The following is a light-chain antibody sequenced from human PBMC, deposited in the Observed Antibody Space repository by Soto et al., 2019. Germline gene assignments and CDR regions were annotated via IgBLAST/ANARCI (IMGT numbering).Light chain of an antibody. Sequence: QSVLTQPPSVYGSPGQSVTISFTGTGSDVGTYNRVSWYQQSPGTAPKLMMYEVTNRPSGVPDRFSGSKSGNTASLTISGLHTGDEDDYYCPSYSSGGSVVVGEGTKLTVL. J-gene: IGLJ2*01. CDR2: EVT. CDR3: PSYSSGGSVV. V-gene: IGLV2-18*02. CDR1: GSDVGTYNR.